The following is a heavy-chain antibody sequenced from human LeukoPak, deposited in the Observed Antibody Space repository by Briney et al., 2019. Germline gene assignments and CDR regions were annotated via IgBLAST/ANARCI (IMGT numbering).Heavy chain of an antibody. CDR1: GFTFSSYA. CDR2: ISFDGNTK. CDR3: AKDLVENYYGSGVTLDY. V-gene: IGHV3-30*18. Sequence: GRSLRLSCTASGFTFSSYARHWVRQAPGEGLQWVAVISFDGNTKFYGDSVKGRFTISRDNSKNTLYLQMNSLRAEDTALYYCAKDLVENYYGSGVTLDYWGQGTLVTVSS. D-gene: IGHD3-10*01. J-gene: IGHJ4*02.